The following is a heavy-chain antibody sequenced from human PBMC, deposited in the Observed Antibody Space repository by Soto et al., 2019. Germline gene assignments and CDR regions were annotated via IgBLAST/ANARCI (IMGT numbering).Heavy chain of an antibody. CDR3: ARRSLRQLPRIPFFDY. V-gene: IGHV4-34*01. CDR1: GGSFSGYY. J-gene: IGHJ4*02. D-gene: IGHD6-6*01. Sequence: SETLSLTCAVYGGSFSGYYWSWIRQPPGKGLEWIGEINHSGSTNYNPSLKSRVTISVDTSKNQFSLKLSSVTAADTAVYYCARRSLRQLPRIPFFDYWGQGTLVTVSS. CDR2: INHSGST.